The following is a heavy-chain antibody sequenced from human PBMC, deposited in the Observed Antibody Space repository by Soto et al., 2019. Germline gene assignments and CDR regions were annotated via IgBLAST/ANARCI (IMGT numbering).Heavy chain of an antibody. CDR3: ARPRAWHDAYGF. CDR1: GYSFTTYW. V-gene: IGHV5-51*01. J-gene: IGHJ4*02. CDR2: IYPADSDT. D-gene: IGHD1-1*01. Sequence: GESLKISCKGSGYSFTTYWIGWVRQVPGKGLEWMGVIYPADSDTRYSPSFQGQVTFSVDKSLTTAYLQWNNLKASDTARYYWARPRAWHDAYGFWRQGTLVIVSS.